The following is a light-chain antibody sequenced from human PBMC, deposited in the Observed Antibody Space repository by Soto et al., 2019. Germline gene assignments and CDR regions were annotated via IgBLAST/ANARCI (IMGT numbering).Light chain of an antibody. Sequence: DSQMTQYQSSLSASIGDIVTITWHAIQNITNNLSWYQQKPGKAPNLLIYHASKLAKGVTSRFSGSGSGTDFSFIITSLQREDLATYYCQQYYGLPPLTFGQGTLLEI. J-gene: IGKJ5*01. CDR3: QQYYGLPPLT. CDR2: HAS. V-gene: IGKV1-33*01. CDR1: QNITNN.